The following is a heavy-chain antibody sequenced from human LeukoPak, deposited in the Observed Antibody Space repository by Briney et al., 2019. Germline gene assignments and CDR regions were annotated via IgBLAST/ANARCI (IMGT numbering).Heavy chain of an antibody. CDR1: GYTFTSYD. J-gene: IGHJ4*02. D-gene: IGHD3-16*01. CDR3: ARELWGIRRGKGDY. CDR2: MNPNSGNT. V-gene: IGHV1-8*01. Sequence: ASVKVSCEASGYTFTSYDINWVRQATGQGLEWMGWMNPNSGNTGYAQKFQGRVTMTRNTSISTAYMELSSLRSEDTAVYYCARELWGIRRGKGDYWGQGTLVTVSS.